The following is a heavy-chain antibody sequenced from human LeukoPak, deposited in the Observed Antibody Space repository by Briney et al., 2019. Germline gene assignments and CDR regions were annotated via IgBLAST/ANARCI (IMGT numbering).Heavy chain of an antibody. Sequence: GGSLRLSCAASGFTFSSYWMSWVRQAPGKGLEWVANIEQDGSEKYYVDSVKGRFTISRDNAKNSLYLQMNSLRAEDTAVYYCARDPVDTAMEDAFDIWGQGTMVTVSS. CDR2: IEQDGSEK. J-gene: IGHJ3*02. CDR1: GFTFSSYW. CDR3: ARDPVDTAMEDAFDI. D-gene: IGHD5-18*01. V-gene: IGHV3-7*03.